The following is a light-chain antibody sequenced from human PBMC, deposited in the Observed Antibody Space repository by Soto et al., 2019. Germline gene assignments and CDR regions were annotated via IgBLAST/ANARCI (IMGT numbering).Light chain of an antibody. J-gene: IGKJ1*01. V-gene: IGKV3-20*01. CDR1: QSVSTTY. Sequence: EIVLTQSPGTLSLSPGERATLSCRASQSVSTTYLAWYQQKPGQAPRLLIYGASSRATGIPDRFSGSGSGTDFTLTIRRLEPEDFAVYYCQQYGRSRWTFGQGTKVEIK. CDR3: QQYGRSRWT. CDR2: GAS.